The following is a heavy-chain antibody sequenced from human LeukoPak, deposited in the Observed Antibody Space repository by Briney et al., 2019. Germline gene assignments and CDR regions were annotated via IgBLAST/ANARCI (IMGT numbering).Heavy chain of an antibody. Sequence: GGSLRLSCVASEFTFSNYWMSWVRQAPGKGLEWVANIIPDGSEKYYVDSVKGRFTISRDNPKNSLYLQISSLRAEDSAVYYCARLAHNAWYAIDYWGQGTLVIVSS. V-gene: IGHV3-7*01. CDR1: EFTFSNYW. D-gene: IGHD6-13*01. CDR3: ARLAHNAWYAIDY. CDR2: IIPDGSEK. J-gene: IGHJ4*02.